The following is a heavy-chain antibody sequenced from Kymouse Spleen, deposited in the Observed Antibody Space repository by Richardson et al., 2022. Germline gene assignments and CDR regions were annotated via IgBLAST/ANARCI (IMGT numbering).Heavy chain of an antibody. Sequence: EVQLVESGGGLVQPGGSLRLSCAASGFTFSSYWMHWVRQAPGKGLVWVSRINSDGSSTSYADSVKGRFTISRDNAKNTLYLQMNSLRAEDTAVYYCAREAVADYYYYGMDVWGQGTTVTVSS. V-gene: IGHV3-74*01. D-gene: IGHD6-19*01. CDR2: INSDGSST. J-gene: IGHJ6*02. CDR3: AREAVADYYYYGMDV. CDR1: GFTFSSYW.